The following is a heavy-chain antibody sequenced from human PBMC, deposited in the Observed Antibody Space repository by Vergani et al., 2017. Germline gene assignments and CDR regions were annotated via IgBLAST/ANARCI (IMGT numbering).Heavy chain of an antibody. V-gene: IGHV2-26*01. CDR2: IFSNDEK. CDR3: ARMGVVPAARGAFDI. J-gene: IGHJ3*02. Sequence: QVTLKESGPVLVKPTETLTLTCTVSGFSLSNARMGVSWIRQPPGKALEWLAHIFSNDEKYYSTSLKSRLTISKDTSKSQVVLTMTNMDPVDTATYYCARMGVVPAARGAFDIWGQGTMVTVSS. CDR1: GFSLSNARMG. D-gene: IGHD2-2*01.